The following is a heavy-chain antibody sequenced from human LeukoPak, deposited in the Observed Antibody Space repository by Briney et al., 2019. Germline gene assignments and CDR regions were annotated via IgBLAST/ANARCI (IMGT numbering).Heavy chain of an antibody. D-gene: IGHD5-24*01. J-gene: IGHJ4*02. CDR3: TRDAGNFNVFDY. CDR1: QFPFGHFA. Sequence: GGSLRLSCEVSQFPFGHFAMHWVRQAPGKGLEWVAVVSSHGNDGYYADSVKGRFTISRDNSKNTLYLQIDSLRVEDTPIYYCTRDAGNFNVFDYWGQGTLVTVSS. CDR2: VSSHGNDG. V-gene: IGHV3-30*04.